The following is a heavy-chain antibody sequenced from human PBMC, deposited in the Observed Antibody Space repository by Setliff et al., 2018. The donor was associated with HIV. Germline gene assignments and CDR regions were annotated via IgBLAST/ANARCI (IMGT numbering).Heavy chain of an antibody. V-gene: IGHV3-74*01. CDR3: HRFTHV. CDR1: EFTFSDSW. CDR2: INSDGSTT. Sequence: PGGSLRLSCVASEFTFSDSWMHWVRQVPGQGLVWVSTINSDGSTTSYADSVKGRFTISRDYARNTLYLQMSGLRAEDSAVYYCHRFTHVWGKGTTVTVSS. J-gene: IGHJ6*04.